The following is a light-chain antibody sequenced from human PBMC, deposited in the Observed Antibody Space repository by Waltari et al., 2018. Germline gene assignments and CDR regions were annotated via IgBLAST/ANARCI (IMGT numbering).Light chain of an antibody. Sequence: DTQMTQSPSSLSASVGDRVTITCQASQDIQTFLNWFKQKPGKAPQLLIYDACKLETGVPSRCSGSGSGTSFTFTISRLQPHDSAVYFCLQYDNLPYAFGQGTRLEI. V-gene: IGKV1-33*01. CDR1: QDIQTF. CDR2: DAC. CDR3: LQYDNLPYA. J-gene: IGKJ2*01.